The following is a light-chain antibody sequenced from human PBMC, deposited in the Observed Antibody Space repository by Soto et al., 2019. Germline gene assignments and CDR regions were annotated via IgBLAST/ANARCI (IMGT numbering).Light chain of an antibody. V-gene: IGKV1-12*01. Sequence: DNQLTQSPSSISASVGDRVPITCRASQAVNSWLAWFQQNPGMAPKLVIYDVSSLQSGVPSRFSGSGSGTEFTLTVSSLQPEDFATYYCQQSNNHPISFGQGTRLEIK. J-gene: IGKJ5*01. CDR2: DVS. CDR3: QQSNNHPIS. CDR1: QAVNSW.